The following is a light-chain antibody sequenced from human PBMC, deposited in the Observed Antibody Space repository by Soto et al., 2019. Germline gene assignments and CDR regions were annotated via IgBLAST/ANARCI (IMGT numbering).Light chain of an antibody. CDR2: GTS. Sequence: DIQMTQSPSSLSASVGDRVTITCRASQYISNSLAWFQQKPGRVPKLLIYGTSTLQSGVPSRFSGSGSGTDFTLTISGLQPEDVATYYCQEYSSAPYTFGQGTKLEIK. CDR3: QEYSSAPYT. V-gene: IGKV1-27*01. J-gene: IGKJ2*01. CDR1: QYISNS.